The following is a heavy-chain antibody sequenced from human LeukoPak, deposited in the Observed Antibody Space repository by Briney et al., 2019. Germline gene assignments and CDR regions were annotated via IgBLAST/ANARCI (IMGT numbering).Heavy chain of an antibody. D-gene: IGHD5-12*01. CDR2: IRYDGSLK. CDR1: GFTFSSYG. J-gene: IGHJ4*02. V-gene: IGHV3-30*02. CDR3: AAHLGYSGYDVC. Sequence: SGGSLRLSCAASGFTFSSYGMHWVRQAPGKGLEWVAFIRYDGSLKHYADSMKGRFTISRDNSKDTLYLQMNSLRAEDTAVYYCAAHLGYSGYDVCWGQGTLVTVSS.